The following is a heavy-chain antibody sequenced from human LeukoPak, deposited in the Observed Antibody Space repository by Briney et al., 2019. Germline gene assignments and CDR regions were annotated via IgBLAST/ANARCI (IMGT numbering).Heavy chain of an antibody. V-gene: IGHV3-30*18. CDR2: ISNDGRNH. D-gene: IGHD4-17*01. Sequence: GGSLRLSCAASGFNLNTFGMHWVRQAPGKGLEWVGVISNDGRNHYYGDSVRGRFTISRDNSNNTLYLQMDSLRAEDTAFYYCAKVLFGDYGSYFDSWGPRTLVTVSS. CDR1: GFNLNTFG. J-gene: IGHJ4*02. CDR3: AKVLFGDYGSYFDS.